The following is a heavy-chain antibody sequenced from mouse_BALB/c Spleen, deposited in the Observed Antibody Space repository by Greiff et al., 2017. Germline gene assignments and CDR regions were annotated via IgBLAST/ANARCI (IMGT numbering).Heavy chain of an antibody. J-gene: IGHJ3*01. V-gene: IGHV10-3*03. CDR3: VRDDSFAY. CDR2: IRSKSNNYAT. CDR1: GFTFNTYA. Sequence: EVMLVESGGGLVQPKGSLKLSCAASGFTFNTYAMHWVCQAPGKGLEWVARIRSKSNNYATYYADSVKDRFTISRDDSQSMLYLQMNNLKTEDTAMYYCVRDDSFAYWGQGTLVTVSA. D-gene: IGHD2-4*01.